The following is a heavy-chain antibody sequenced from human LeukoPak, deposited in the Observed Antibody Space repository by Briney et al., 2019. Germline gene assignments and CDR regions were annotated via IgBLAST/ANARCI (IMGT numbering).Heavy chain of an antibody. CDR1: GGSFSGYY. J-gene: IGHJ4*02. Sequence: PSETLSLTCAVYGGSFSGYYWSWIRQPPGKGLEWIGEINHSGSTNYNPSLKSRVTISVDRSKNQFSLKLSSVTAADTAVYYCARSRNYYDSSGPGDFDYWGQGTLVTVSS. D-gene: IGHD3-22*01. CDR3: ARSRNYYDSSGPGDFDY. V-gene: IGHV4-34*01. CDR2: INHSGST.